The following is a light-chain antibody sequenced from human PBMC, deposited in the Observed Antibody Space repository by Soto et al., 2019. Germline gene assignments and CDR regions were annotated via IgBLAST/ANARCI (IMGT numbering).Light chain of an antibody. CDR3: QQYNTYPWT. CDR2: DAS. V-gene: IGKV1-5*01. J-gene: IGKJ1*01. CDR1: QSISSW. Sequence: DIQMTQSPSTLSASVGDRVTITCRASQSISSWLAWYQQKPGKAPKLLIYDASSLESGVPSRFSGSGAGTEFTLTSSSLQPDDFATDYCQQYNTYPWTFGQGTKVEL.